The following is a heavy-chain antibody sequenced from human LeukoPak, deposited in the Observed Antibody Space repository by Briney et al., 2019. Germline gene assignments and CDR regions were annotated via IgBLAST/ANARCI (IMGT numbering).Heavy chain of an antibody. J-gene: IGHJ3*02. CDR2: IIPLFGTT. V-gene: IGHV1-69*01. D-gene: IGHD5-12*01. CDR3: ARRKYTGSDFGAFDI. Sequence: SVKASCKSSGGTFNNFALNWVRQAPGQGLEWMGGIIPLFGTTNYAPNFQGRVTFTADASTNTAYMELRSLTFEDTAMFYCARRKYTGSDFGAFDIWGQGTMVTVSS. CDR1: GGTFNNFA.